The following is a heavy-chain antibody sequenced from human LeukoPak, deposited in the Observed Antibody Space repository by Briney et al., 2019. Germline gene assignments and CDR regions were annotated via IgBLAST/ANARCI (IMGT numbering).Heavy chain of an antibody. J-gene: IGHJ4*02. CDR1: GGSFSGYY. CDR3: ARGGWFRHTYPFDY. D-gene: IGHD2-15*01. CDR2: INHSGST. Sequence: SETLSLTCAVYGGSFSGYYWSWIRQPPGKGLEWIGEINHSGSTNYNPSLKSRVTISVDTSKNQFSLKLSSVTAADTAVYYCARGGWFRHTYPFDYWGQGTLVTVSS. V-gene: IGHV4-34*01.